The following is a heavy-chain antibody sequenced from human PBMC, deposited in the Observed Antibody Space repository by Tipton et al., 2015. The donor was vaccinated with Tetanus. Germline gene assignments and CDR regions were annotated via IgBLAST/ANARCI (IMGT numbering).Heavy chain of an antibody. CDR3: ARQADNWFDP. V-gene: IGHV4-39*01. J-gene: IGHJ5*02. Sequence: GLVKPSETLSLTCIVSGGSITSGTYYWAWVRQPPGKGLEWIGNIYYDGTTYYNSPPKSRVTISLDTSKNRFSLKMTSVTAADTAVYYCARQADNWFDPWGQGTLVAVSS. CDR1: GGSITSGTYY. CDR2: IYYDGTT.